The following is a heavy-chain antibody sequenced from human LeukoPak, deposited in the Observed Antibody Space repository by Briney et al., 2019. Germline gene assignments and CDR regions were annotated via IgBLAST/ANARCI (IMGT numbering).Heavy chain of an antibody. Sequence: SETLSLTCTVSGGSISSYYWSWIRQPPGKGLEWIGYIYYSGSTNYNPSLKSRVTISVDTSKNQFSLKLSSVTAADTAVYYCARAGSGSLEVDYWGQGTLVTVSS. J-gene: IGHJ4*02. CDR3: ARAGSGSLEVDY. D-gene: IGHD3-10*01. V-gene: IGHV4-59*01. CDR2: IYYSGST. CDR1: GGSISSYY.